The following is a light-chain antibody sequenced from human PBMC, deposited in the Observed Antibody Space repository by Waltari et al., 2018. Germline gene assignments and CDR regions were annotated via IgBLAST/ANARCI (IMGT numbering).Light chain of an antibody. V-gene: IGKV3-20*01. CDR1: QTINNNF. Sequence: CWASQTINNNFLVWYQQKPGQAPRLIIHGASSRATGFPDRFSGSGSGTDFTLTISSLKPEDSAVYYCQQYDGSVLTFGGGTKVEI. CDR2: GAS. J-gene: IGKJ4*01. CDR3: QQYDGSVLT.